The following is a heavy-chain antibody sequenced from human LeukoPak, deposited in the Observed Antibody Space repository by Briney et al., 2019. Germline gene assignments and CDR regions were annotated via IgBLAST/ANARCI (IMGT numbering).Heavy chain of an antibody. J-gene: IGHJ4*02. CDR1: GGSISSYY. CDR2: IYYSGST. CDR3: ARAARYSSSWYYFDY. D-gene: IGHD6-13*01. V-gene: IGHV4-59*01. Sequence: SETLSLTCTVSGGSISSYYWSWIRQPPGKGLEWIGYIYYSGSTNYNPSLKSRVTISVDTSKNQFSLKLSSVTAADTAVYYCARAARYSSSWYYFDYWGQGTLVTVSS.